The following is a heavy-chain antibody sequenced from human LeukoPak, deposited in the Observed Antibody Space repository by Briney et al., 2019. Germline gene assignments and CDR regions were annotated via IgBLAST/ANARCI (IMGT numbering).Heavy chain of an antibody. V-gene: IGHV1-2*03. CDR2: VNPNSGGT. J-gene: IGHJ4*02. CDR3: ARDDGGNTGYENFDY. Sequence: GASVKVSCRASGYTFTTYYMHWVQQAPGQGLEWMGWVNPNSGGTNYAQKFQGRVTMTRDTSMSTAYMELSRMRIDDTAVYYCARDDGGNTGYENFDYWGQGTLVTVSS. D-gene: IGHD5-12*01. CDR1: GYTFTTYY.